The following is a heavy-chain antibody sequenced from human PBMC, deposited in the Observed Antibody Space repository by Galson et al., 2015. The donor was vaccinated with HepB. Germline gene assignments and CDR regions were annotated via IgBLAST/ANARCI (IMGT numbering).Heavy chain of an antibody. CDR3: ARAQPTVADAFDI. Sequence: SVKVSCKASGYTFTSYAMHWVRQAPGQRLEWMGWINAGNGNTKYSQKFQGRVTITADKSTSTAYMELSSLRSEDTAVYYCARAQPTVADAFDIWGQGTMVTVSS. CDR2: INAGNGNT. CDR1: GYTFTSYA. V-gene: IGHV1-3*01. J-gene: IGHJ3*02.